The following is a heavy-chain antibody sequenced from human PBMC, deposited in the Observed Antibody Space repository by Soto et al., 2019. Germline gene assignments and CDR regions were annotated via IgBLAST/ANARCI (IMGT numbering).Heavy chain of an antibody. V-gene: IGHV1-18*01. J-gene: IGHJ4*02. CDR2: ISADNGNT. CDR3: ARDGGIVATMADY. D-gene: IGHD1-26*01. Sequence: ASVKVSCIASGYTFTNYGLSGVRQSPGQGLEWTGWISADNGNTNFAQTPQGRVTMTTDTSTITAAMRTTTGSSDDTAVYYRARDGGIVATMADYWGQGTLVTVSS. CDR1: GYTFTNYG.